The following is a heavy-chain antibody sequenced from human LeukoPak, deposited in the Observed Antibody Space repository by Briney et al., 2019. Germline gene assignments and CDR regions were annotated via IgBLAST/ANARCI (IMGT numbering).Heavy chain of an antibody. CDR1: GYTFTSYA. CDR2: INPNSGGS. D-gene: IGHD6-13*01. CDR3: ATASSSSWAFDY. V-gene: IGHV1-2*04. Sequence: GASVKVSCKASGYTFTSYAMHWVRQAPGQGLEWMGWINPNSGGSNYAQKFQGWVTMTRDTSISTAYMELSRLRSDDTAVYYCATASSSSWAFDYWGQGTLVTVSS. J-gene: IGHJ4*02.